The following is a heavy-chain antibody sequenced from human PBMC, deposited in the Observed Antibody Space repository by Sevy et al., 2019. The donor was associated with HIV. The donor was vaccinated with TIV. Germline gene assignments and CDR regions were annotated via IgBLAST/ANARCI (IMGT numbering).Heavy chain of an antibody. CDR1: GYTFTSYG. Sequence: ASVKVSCKASGYTFTSYGISWVRQAPGQGLEWMGWSSAYNGNTNYAQQLQGRVTMTTDTSTSTAYMELRSLRSDDTAVYYCARDAGLVPAASVYYYYYYMDDWGKWTTVTVSS. J-gene: IGHJ6*03. D-gene: IGHD2-2*01. CDR2: SSAYNGNT. CDR3: ARDAGLVPAASVYYYYYYMDD. V-gene: IGHV1-18*01.